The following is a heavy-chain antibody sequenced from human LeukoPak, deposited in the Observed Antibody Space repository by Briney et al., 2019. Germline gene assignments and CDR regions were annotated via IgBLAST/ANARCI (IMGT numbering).Heavy chain of an antibody. Sequence: GESLKISCKGSGYIFTSYWIGWVRQMPGKGLEWMGIIYPGDSDTRYSPSFQGQVTISADKSISTAYLQWSSLKASDTAMYYCARSANYDFWSGYYYYYYGMDVWGQGTTVTVSS. J-gene: IGHJ6*02. CDR1: GYIFTSYW. V-gene: IGHV5-51*01. D-gene: IGHD3-3*01. CDR2: IYPGDSDT. CDR3: ARSANYDFWSGYYYYYYGMDV.